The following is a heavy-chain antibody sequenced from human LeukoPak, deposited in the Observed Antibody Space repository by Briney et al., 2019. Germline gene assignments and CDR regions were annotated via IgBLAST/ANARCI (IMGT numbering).Heavy chain of an antibody. V-gene: IGHV4-59*01. D-gene: IGHD1-26*01. CDR1: GGSISSYY. CDR2: IYYSGTN. CDR3: ARDQGSGSFLFDY. J-gene: IGHJ4*02. Sequence: SETLSLTCTVSGGSISSYYWSWVRQPPGKGLEWIGYIYYSGTNNYNPSLKSRVTISVDTSKNQFSLKLSSVTAADTAVYYCARDQGSGSFLFDYWGQGTLVTVSS.